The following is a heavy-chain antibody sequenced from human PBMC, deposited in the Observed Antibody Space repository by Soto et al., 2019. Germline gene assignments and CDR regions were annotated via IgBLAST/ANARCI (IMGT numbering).Heavy chain of an antibody. V-gene: IGHV3-74*01. D-gene: IGHD3-10*01. J-gene: IGHJ6*03. CDR1: GFSLSDYW. Sequence: EEQLVESGGGLVQPGGSLRLPCTASGFSLSDYWMQWVRQAPGKGLVWVSRINRDGSNTDYADSVKGRFTISRDNAKNTLYLQMNSLRAEDTAVYYCTRVLGSGSDFSFPQPPYYYYYMDLWGKGTTVTVSS. CDR2: INRDGSNT. CDR3: TRVLGSGSDFSFPQPPYYYYYMDL.